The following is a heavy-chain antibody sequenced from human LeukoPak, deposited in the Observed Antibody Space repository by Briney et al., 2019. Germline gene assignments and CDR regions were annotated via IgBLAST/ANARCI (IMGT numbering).Heavy chain of an antibody. Sequence: GGSLRLSCAASGFTFRSYVMSWVRLAPGKGLEWVSGLNTDGAWIYYADSVKGRFTISRENSENTLYLQMNSLRVEDTAIYYCAKSTAPCSRGSCYSALESWGQGTLVTVSS. V-gene: IGHV3-23*01. J-gene: IGHJ4*02. CDR1: GFTFRSYV. CDR2: LNTDGAWI. D-gene: IGHD2-15*01. CDR3: AKSTAPCSRGSCYSALES.